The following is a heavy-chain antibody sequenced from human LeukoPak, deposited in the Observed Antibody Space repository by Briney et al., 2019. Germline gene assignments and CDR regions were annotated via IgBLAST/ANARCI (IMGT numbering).Heavy chain of an antibody. J-gene: IGHJ3*02. CDR2: INPNSGGT. Sequence: ASVKVSCKASGGTFSSYAISWVRQAPGQGLEWMGWINPNSGGTNYAQKFQGRVTMTRDTSISTAYMELSRLRSDDTAVYYCARGARIAARRGAFDIWGQGTMVTVSS. CDR3: ARGARIAARRGAFDI. D-gene: IGHD6-6*01. CDR1: GGTFSSYA. V-gene: IGHV1-2*02.